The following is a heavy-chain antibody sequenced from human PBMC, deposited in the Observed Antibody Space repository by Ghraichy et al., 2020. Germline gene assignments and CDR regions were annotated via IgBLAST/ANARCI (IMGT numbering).Heavy chain of an antibody. J-gene: IGHJ4*02. CDR3: ANTWGSGAGNGY. CDR1: GGSFSGYY. D-gene: IGHD7-27*01. V-gene: IGHV4-34*01. Sequence: SETLSLTCAVYGGSFSGYYWSWIRQPPGKGLEWIGEINHSGSTNYNPSLKSRVTMSVDRSKNQFSLKLTSVTAADTAVYYCANTWGSGAGNGYWGQGTLVTVSS. CDR2: INHSGST.